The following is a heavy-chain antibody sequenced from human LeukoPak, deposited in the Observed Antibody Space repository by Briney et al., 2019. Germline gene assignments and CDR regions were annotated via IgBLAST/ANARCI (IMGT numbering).Heavy chain of an antibody. CDR2: ISYDGSNK. V-gene: IGHV3-30-3*01. J-gene: IGHJ4*02. CDR1: GFTFSSYA. D-gene: IGHD2-2*01. Sequence: PGGSLRLSCAASGFTFSSYAMHWVRQAPGKGLEWVAVISYDGSNKYYADSVKGRFTISRDNSKNTLYLQMNSLRAEDTAVYYCARAPPYCSSTSCYVPRFDYWGQGTLVTVSS. CDR3: ARAPPYCSSTSCYVPRFDY.